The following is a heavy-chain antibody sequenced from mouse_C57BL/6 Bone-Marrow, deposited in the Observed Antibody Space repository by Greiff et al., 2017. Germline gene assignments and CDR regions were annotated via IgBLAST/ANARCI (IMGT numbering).Heavy chain of an antibody. CDR3: ARETTVVYWYFDV. CDR1: GYTFTDYN. J-gene: IGHJ1*03. Sequence: VQLQQSGPELVKPGASVKIPCKASGYTFTDYNMDWVKQSHGKSLEWIGDINPNNGGTIYNQKFKGKATLTVDKSSSTAYMELRSLTSEDTAVYYCARETTVVYWYFDVWGTGTTVTVSS. D-gene: IGHD1-1*01. V-gene: IGHV1-18*01. CDR2: INPNNGGT.